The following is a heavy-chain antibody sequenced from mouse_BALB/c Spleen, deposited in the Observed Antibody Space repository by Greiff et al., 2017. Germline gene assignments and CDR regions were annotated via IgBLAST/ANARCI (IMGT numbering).Heavy chain of an antibody. Sequence: EVQLQQSGAELVKPGASVKLSCTASGFNIKDTYMHWVKQRPEQGLEWIGRIDPANGNTKYDPKFQGKATITADTSSNTAYLQLSSLTSEDTAVYYCAGGITTVSWFAYWGQGTLVTVSA. CDR3: AGGITTVSWFAY. V-gene: IGHV14-3*02. J-gene: IGHJ3*01. CDR2: IDPANGNT. D-gene: IGHD1-1*01. CDR1: GFNIKDTY.